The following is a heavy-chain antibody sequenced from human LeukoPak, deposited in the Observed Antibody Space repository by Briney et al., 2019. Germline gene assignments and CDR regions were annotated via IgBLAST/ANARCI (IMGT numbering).Heavy chain of an antibody. CDR2: IYTSGST. V-gene: IGHV4-61*02. Sequence: PSETLSLTCTVSGGSISSDNYYWSWIRQPAGKGLEWIGRIYTSGSTKYNPSLKSRVTMSVDTSKNQFSLKLSSVTAADTAVYYCARDQRRYDSSGYYYDHYYYYYMDVWGKGTTVTVSS. D-gene: IGHD3-22*01. CDR1: GGSISSDNYY. J-gene: IGHJ6*03. CDR3: ARDQRRYDSSGYYYDHYYYYYMDV.